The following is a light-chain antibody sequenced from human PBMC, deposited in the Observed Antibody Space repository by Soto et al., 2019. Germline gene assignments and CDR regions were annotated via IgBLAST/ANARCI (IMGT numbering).Light chain of an antibody. V-gene: IGKV3-15*01. J-gene: IGKJ4*01. Sequence: VMTQSPATLSVSRGERVTLSCRAYLPIDSTLAWYQQKPGQAPRLLIYGTSTRATGIPARFSGSGSGTEFTLTISSLQSEDFAVYYCQHYNNWLGTFGGGTKVEIK. CDR2: GTS. CDR1: LPIDST. CDR3: QHYNNWLGT.